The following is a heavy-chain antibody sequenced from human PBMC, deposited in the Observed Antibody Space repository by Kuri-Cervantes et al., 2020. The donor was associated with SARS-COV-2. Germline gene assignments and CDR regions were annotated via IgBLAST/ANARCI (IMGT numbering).Heavy chain of an antibody. CDR3: ARDRIYCSGGSCYQVFIGMDV. CDR2: IIPIFGTA. D-gene: IGHD2-15*01. J-gene: IGHJ6*02. V-gene: IGHV1-69*06. CDR1: GGTFSSYA. Sequence: SVKVSCKASGGTFSSYAISWVRQAPGQGLEWMGGIIPIFGTANYAQKFQGRVTITADKSTSTAYMELSSLRSEDTAVYYCARDRIYCSGGSCYQVFIGMDVWGQGTTVTVSS.